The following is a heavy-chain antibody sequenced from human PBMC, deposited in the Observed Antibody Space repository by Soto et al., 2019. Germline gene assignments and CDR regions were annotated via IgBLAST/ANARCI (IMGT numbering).Heavy chain of an antibody. CDR3: AKDLYCYDSSGYYDY. CDR2: ISGDGGST. Sequence: GGSLRLSCAASGFTFDDYAMHWVRQAPGKGLEWVSLISGDGGSTYYADSVKGRFTISRDNSKNSLYLQMNSLRTEDTALYYCAKDLYCYDSSGYYDYWGQGTLVTVSS. CDR1: GFTFDDYA. J-gene: IGHJ4*02. V-gene: IGHV3-43*02. D-gene: IGHD3-22*01.